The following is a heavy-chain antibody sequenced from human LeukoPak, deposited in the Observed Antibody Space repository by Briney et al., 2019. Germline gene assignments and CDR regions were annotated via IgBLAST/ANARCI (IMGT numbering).Heavy chain of an antibody. Sequence: ASLKVSCKASGYTFTDYYMHWVRQAPGHGREWMGWIYPDSGGTNYAQKFQGRVTMTRDTSISTAYMGLSRLTSDDTAVYYCTRGRSDYYLDSWGQGTLVTVSS. J-gene: IGHJ4*02. CDR3: TRGRSDYYLDS. V-gene: IGHV1-2*02. CDR1: GYTFTDYY. CDR2: IYPDSGGT. D-gene: IGHD3-10*01.